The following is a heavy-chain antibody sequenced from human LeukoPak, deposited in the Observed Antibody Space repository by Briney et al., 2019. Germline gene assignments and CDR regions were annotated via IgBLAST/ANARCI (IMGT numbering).Heavy chain of an antibody. V-gene: IGHV1-2*02. Sequence: ASVKVSFKASGYTFTGYYMHWVRQAPGQGLEWMGWISPNSGGTNYAQKFQGRVTMTRDTSTSTAYMELSRLRSDDTAVYYCATSTRRWYEYYFDYWGQGTLVTVSS. CDR2: ISPNSGGT. D-gene: IGHD4-23*01. CDR3: ATSTRRWYEYYFDY. J-gene: IGHJ4*02. CDR1: GYTFTGYY.